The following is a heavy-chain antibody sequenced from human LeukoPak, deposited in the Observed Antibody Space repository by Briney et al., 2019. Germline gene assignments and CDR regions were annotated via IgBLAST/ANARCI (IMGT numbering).Heavy chain of an antibody. Sequence: GGSLRLTCAASGFTFSSNWMYWVRQAPGKGPVWVSRINSDGTTTTYADSVKGRFTISRDNARNTLYLQMNSLRAEDTAVYYCAKTRIITAYGALDIWGQGTVVSVSS. J-gene: IGHJ3*02. CDR1: GFTFSSNW. V-gene: IGHV3-74*01. CDR2: INSDGTTT. D-gene: IGHD4/OR15-4a*01. CDR3: AKTRIITAYGALDI.